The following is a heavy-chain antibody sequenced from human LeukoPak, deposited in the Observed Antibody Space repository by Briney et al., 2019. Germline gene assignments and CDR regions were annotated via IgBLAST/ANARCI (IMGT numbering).Heavy chain of an antibody. CDR2: IYYSGST. J-gene: IGHJ6*03. CDR1: GGSICSGGYY. Sequence: PSETLSLTCTVSGGSICSGGYYWSWIRQHPGKGLEWIGYIYYSGSTYYNPSLKSRVTISVDTSKNQFSLKLSSVTAADTAVYYCARVLYYDILTGGYYYYMDVWGKGTTVTVSS. D-gene: IGHD3-9*01. V-gene: IGHV4-31*03. CDR3: ARVLYYDILTGGYYYYMDV.